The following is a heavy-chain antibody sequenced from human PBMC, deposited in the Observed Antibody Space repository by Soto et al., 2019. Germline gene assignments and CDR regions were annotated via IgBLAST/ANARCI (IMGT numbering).Heavy chain of an antibody. V-gene: IGHV3-23*01. J-gene: IGHJ6*03. Sequence: EVQLLESGGGLVQPGGSLRLSCAASGFTFSSYAMSWVRQAPGKGLEWVSAISGSGGSTYYADSVKGRFTISRDNSKNTLYLQMNRLRAEYTAVYYCAKKLIVVVPAAMDVWGKGTTVTVSS. CDR3: AKKLIVVVPAAMDV. D-gene: IGHD2-2*01. CDR2: ISGSGGST. CDR1: GFTFSSYA.